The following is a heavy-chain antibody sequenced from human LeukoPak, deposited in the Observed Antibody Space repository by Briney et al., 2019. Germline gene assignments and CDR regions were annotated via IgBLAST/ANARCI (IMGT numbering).Heavy chain of an antibody. Sequence: PSETLSLTCTVSGGSISSSSHYWDWIRQPPRKGLEWIGSISYSGSTYYNPSLKSRVTISVDTSKNQFSLNLTSVTAADTAVYYCARRNYYYGMDVWGQGTTVTVSS. CDR3: ARRNYYYGMDV. CDR2: ISYSGST. J-gene: IGHJ6*02. V-gene: IGHV4-39*01. CDR1: GGSISSSSHY.